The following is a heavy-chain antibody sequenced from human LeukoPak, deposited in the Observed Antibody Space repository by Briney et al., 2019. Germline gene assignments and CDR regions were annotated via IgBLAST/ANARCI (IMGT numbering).Heavy chain of an antibody. D-gene: IGHD2-2*03. CDR2: IKSNADGGTT. CDR3: TTVWIRPDY. CDR1: GLTFSNAW. Sequence: PGGSLRLSCAASGLTFSNAWMSWVRQAPGKGLEWVGRIKSNADGGTTDYAAPVKGRFTISRDDSKNTVYLQMNSLKTEDTAMYYCTTVWIRPDYWGQGTLVTVSS. V-gene: IGHV3-15*01. J-gene: IGHJ4*02.